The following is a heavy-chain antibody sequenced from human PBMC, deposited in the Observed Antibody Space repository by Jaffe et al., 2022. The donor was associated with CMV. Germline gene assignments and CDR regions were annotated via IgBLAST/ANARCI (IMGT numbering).Heavy chain of an antibody. CDR2: IIPIFGTA. CDR3: AAVIYSYGYVYFDY. J-gene: IGHJ4*02. V-gene: IGHV1-69*01. D-gene: IGHD5-18*01. CDR1: GGTFSSYA. Sequence: QVQLVQSGAEVKKPGSSVKVSCKASGGTFSSYAISWVRQAPGQGLEWMGGIIPIFGTANYAQKFQGRVTITADESTSTAYMELSSLRSEDTAVYYCAAVIYSYGYVYFDYWGQGTLVTVSS.